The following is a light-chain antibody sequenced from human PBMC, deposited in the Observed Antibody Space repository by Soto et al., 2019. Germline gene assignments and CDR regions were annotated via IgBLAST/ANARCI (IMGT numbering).Light chain of an antibody. CDR2: GAS. CDR1: QDVNIY. J-gene: IGKJ4*01. CDR3: QQYGNWPLT. Sequence: EILMTQSPATLSVSPGERATLSCRANQDVNIYLAWYQQKHGQAPRLLISGASTRATGIPARFSGSGSGTEFPLTISSLQSEDVAVYYCQQYGNWPLTFGGGTNVEIK. V-gene: IGKV3D-15*01.